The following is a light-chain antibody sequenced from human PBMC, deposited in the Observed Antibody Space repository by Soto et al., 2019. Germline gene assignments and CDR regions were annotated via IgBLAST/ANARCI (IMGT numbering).Light chain of an antibody. CDR2: GAS. V-gene: IGKV3-15*01. Sequence: ETVMNQSPGTLSVSVGERATLSCMASQSVSIHLAWYQQKPGQAPRLLIYGASTRATDIPARFSGSGSGTEFTLTISSLQSEDFAEYHCQQYNNWPQTLGQGTNVDIK. CDR3: QQYNNWPQT. CDR1: QSVSIH. J-gene: IGKJ1*01.